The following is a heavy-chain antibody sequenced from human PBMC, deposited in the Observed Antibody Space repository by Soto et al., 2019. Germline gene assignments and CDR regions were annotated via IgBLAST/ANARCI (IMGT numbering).Heavy chain of an antibody. CDR2: ISDDSRYI. CDR3: ATPYYFNH. J-gene: IGHJ1*01. Sequence: GGSLRLSCAASGFMFSAYTMNWVRRAPGKGLEWLSSISDDSRYIDYADSLRGRFTVSRDNARNSLYLQIDSLGVEDTAVYYCATPYYFNHWGPGTLVTVSS. D-gene: IGHD3-16*01. CDR1: GFMFSAYT. V-gene: IGHV3-21*06.